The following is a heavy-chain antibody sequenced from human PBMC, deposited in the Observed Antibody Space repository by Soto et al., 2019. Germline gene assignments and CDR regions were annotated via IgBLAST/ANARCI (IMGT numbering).Heavy chain of an antibody. CDR1: GYTFTSYG. Sequence: ASVKVSCKASGYTFTSYGISWVRQAPGQGLEWMGWISAYNGNTNYAQKLQGRVTMTTDTSTSTAYMELRSLRSDDTAVYYCARDYQEPNYGDYARDYWGQGTLVTVSS. V-gene: IGHV1-18*01. CDR3: ARDYQEPNYGDYARDY. D-gene: IGHD4-17*01. CDR2: ISAYNGNT. J-gene: IGHJ4*02.